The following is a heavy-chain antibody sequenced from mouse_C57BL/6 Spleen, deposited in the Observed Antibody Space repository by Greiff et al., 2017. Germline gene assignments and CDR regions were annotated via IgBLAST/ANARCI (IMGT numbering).Heavy chain of an antibody. CDR2: LNPGSGGT. D-gene: IGHD2-1*01. CDR1: GYAFTNYL. CDR3: ARGGYYGNYGTY. V-gene: IGHV1-54*01. Sequence: QVQLQQSGAELVRPGTSVKVSCKASGYAFTNYLLEWVKQRPGQGLAWIGVLNPGSGGTNYNEKFTGKATLTADKSSSTAYLQLSSLTSEDSAVYFCARGGYYGNYGTYWGQGTLVTVSA. J-gene: IGHJ3*01.